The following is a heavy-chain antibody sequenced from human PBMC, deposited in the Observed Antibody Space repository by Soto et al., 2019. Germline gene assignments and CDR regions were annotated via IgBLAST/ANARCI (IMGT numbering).Heavy chain of an antibody. Sequence: PSETLSLTCTVSGGSISSGGYYWSCIRQHPGKGLEWVGYIYYSGSTYYNPSLKSRVTISEDTSKNQFSLKLSSVTAADTAVYYCARDLAARPDVLSQNLFHGMDVWGQGTTVTVSS. CDR2: IYYSGST. D-gene: IGHD6-6*01. J-gene: IGHJ6*02. CDR1: GGSISSGGYY. CDR3: ARDLAARPDVLSQNLFHGMDV. V-gene: IGHV4-31*03.